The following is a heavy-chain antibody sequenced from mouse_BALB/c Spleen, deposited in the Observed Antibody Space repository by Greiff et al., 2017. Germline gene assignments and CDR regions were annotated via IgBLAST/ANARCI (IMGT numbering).Heavy chain of an antibody. V-gene: IGHV3-2*02. CDR2: ISYSGST. CDR1: GYSITSDYA. Sequence: EVKVEESGPGLVKPSQSLSLTCTVTGYSITSDYAWNWIRQFPGNKLEWMGYISYSGSTSYNPSLKSRISITRDTSKNQFFLQLNSVTTEDTATYYCARCINWDVGAMDYWGQGTSVTVSS. D-gene: IGHD4-1*02. CDR3: ARCINWDVGAMDY. J-gene: IGHJ4*01.